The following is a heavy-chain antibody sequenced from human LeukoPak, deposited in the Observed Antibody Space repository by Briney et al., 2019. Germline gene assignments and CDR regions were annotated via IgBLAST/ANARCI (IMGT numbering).Heavy chain of an antibody. Sequence: SVKVSCKASRGTFSSYAISWVRQAPGQGLEWMGGIIPIFGTANYAQKFQGRVTITTDESTSTAYMELSSLRSEDTAVYYCASSPVLMVYAFDYWGQGTLVTVSS. CDR3: ASSPVLMVYAFDY. J-gene: IGHJ4*02. CDR1: RGTFSSYA. D-gene: IGHD2-8*01. CDR2: IIPIFGTA. V-gene: IGHV1-69*05.